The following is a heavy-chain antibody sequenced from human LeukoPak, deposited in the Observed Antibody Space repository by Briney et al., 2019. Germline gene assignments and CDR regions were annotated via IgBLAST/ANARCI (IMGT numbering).Heavy chain of an antibody. CDR2: IYHSGST. Sequence: PSGTLSLTCAVSGGSISSSNWWSWVCQPPGKGLEWIGEIYHSGSTNYNPSLKSRVTISVDKSKNQFSLKLSSVTAADTAVYYCASREYSYGYAAFDIWGQGTMVTVSS. CDR3: ASREYSYGYAAFDI. J-gene: IGHJ3*02. V-gene: IGHV4-4*02. CDR1: GGSISSSNW. D-gene: IGHD5-18*01.